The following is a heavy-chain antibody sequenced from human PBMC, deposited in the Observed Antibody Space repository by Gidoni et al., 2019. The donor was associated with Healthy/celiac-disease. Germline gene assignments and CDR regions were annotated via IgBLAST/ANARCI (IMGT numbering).Heavy chain of an antibody. Sequence: QVQLQQWGAGLLKPSETLSLTCAVYGESFSGYYWSWIRQPPGKGLEWIGEINHSGSTNYNPSLKSRVTISVDTSKNQFSLKLNSVTAADTAVYYCARGLGYCSGGSCYSYWFDPWGQGTLVTVSS. CDR3: ARGLGYCSGGSCYSYWFDP. CDR1: GESFSGYY. D-gene: IGHD2-15*01. J-gene: IGHJ5*02. CDR2: INHSGST. V-gene: IGHV4-34*01.